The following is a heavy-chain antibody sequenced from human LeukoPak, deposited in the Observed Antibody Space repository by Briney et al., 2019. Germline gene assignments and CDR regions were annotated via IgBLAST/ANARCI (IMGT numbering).Heavy chain of an antibody. Sequence: QPGGSLRLAFAASGTTFISSAMSWVRHAAGGGLGLVSAIVGSGGSTYYADSVKGRFTISRDNSKNTLYLQMNSLRAEDTAVYYCAKDAYQLLGEVDYWGQGTLVTVSS. D-gene: IGHD2-2*01. J-gene: IGHJ4*02. CDR3: AKDAYQLLGEVDY. V-gene: IGHV3-23*01. CDR1: GTTFISSA. CDR2: IVGSGGST.